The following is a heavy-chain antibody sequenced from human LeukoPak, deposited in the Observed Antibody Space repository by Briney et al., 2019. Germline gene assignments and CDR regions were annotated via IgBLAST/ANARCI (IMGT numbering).Heavy chain of an antibody. CDR2: INPNSDGT. CDR1: GYTFTGYF. D-gene: IGHD7-27*01. V-gene: IGHV1-2*02. Sequence: GASVKVSCKASGYTFTGYFMHWVRQAPGQGLEWMGWINPNSDGTNYAQNFKGRVTMTRDTSISTAYMELSRLTSDDTAVYYCARERTGESDFDYWGQGTLVTVSS. J-gene: IGHJ4*02. CDR3: ARERTGESDFDY.